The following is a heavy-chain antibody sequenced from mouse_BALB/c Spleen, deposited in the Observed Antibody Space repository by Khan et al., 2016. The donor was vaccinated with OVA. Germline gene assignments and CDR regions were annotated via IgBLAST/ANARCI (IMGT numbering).Heavy chain of an antibody. J-gene: IGHJ3*01. CDR3: ARGYDFFAY. Sequence: VRLQQSGPDLVKPGASVKISCKASGYSFTLCYMTWVKQSHGKSLEWIGRVNPNTGGSDYNQEFKGKAILTVDKSSNTAYMELHSLTSEDSAVYYCARGYDFFAYWGQGTLVTVSA. CDR1: GYSFTLCY. V-gene: IGHV1-26*01. D-gene: IGHD2-14*01. CDR2: VNPNTGGS.